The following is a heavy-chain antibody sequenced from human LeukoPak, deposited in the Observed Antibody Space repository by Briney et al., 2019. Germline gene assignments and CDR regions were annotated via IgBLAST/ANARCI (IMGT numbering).Heavy chain of an antibody. CDR3: ARETGYYDILTGYSYFDY. Sequence: GASVKVSCKASGGTFSSYAISWVRQAPGQGLEWMGWISAYNGNTNYAQKLQGRVTMTTDTSTSTAYMELRGLRSDDTAVYYCARETGYYDILTGYSYFDYWGQGTLVTVSS. D-gene: IGHD3-9*01. V-gene: IGHV1-18*01. CDR1: GGTFSSYA. CDR2: ISAYNGNT. J-gene: IGHJ4*02.